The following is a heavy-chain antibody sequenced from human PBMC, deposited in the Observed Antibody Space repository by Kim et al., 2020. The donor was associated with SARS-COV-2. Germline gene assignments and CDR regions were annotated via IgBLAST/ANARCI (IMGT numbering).Heavy chain of an antibody. D-gene: IGHD2-15*01. CDR3: EVVVAATGYFDY. J-gene: IGHJ4*02. V-gene: IGHV3-23*01. Sequence: DAESVKVRFTLSSDNTHNTRYLQMNSLRAEDTAVYYCEVVVAATGYFDYWGQGTLVTVSS.